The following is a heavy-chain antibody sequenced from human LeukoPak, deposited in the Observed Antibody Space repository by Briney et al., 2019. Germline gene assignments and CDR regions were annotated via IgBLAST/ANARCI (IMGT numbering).Heavy chain of an antibody. J-gene: IGHJ6*03. Sequence: ETSETLSLTCTVSGGSISSYYWSWIRQPAGKGLEWIGRIYTSGSTNYNPSLKSRVTMSVDTSKNQFSLKLSSVTAADTAVYYCANTAMASYYYYMDVWGKGTTVTVSS. D-gene: IGHD5-18*01. CDR2: IYTSGST. CDR1: GGSISSYY. CDR3: ANTAMASYYYYMDV. V-gene: IGHV4-4*07.